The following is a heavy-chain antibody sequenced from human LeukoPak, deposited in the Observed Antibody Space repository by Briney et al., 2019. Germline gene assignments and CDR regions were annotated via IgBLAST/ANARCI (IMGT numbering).Heavy chain of an antibody. D-gene: IGHD2/OR15-2a*01. V-gene: IGHV4-59*01. CDR3: ARDPKYSYYFDY. Sequence: SETLSLICSVSGGYISTYYWIWFRQPPGKGLEWIGYIYYSGSTNYNPSPKSRVTISVDTSKNQVSLKLSSVTAADTAIYYCARDPKYSYYFDYWGQGSLVTVSS. CDR1: GGYISTYY. J-gene: IGHJ4*02. CDR2: IYYSGST.